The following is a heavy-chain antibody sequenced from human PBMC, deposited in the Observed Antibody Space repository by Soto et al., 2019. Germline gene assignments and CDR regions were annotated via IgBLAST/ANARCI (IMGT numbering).Heavy chain of an antibody. D-gene: IGHD6-13*01. V-gene: IGHV3-23*01. J-gene: IGHJ4*02. CDR2: ISGSGGST. CDR3: AKAVYRSSWCSDS. Sequence: EVQLLESGGGLVQPGGSLRLSCAASGFTFSSYAMNWVRQAPGKGLEWVSSISGSGGSTFYADSVKGRFTISRDNSKNTLYLQMNSLRAEDTAVYSCAKAVYRSSWCSDSWGQGTLVTVSS. CDR1: GFTFSSYA.